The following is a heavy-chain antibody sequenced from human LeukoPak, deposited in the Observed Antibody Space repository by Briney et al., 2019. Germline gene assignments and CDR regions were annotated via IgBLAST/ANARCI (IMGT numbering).Heavy chain of an antibody. CDR3: ARRTPGTSKSDY. CDR2: IKQDENEK. D-gene: IGHD6-13*01. J-gene: IGHJ4*02. CDR1: GFTFIDYQ. V-gene: IGHV3-7*05. Sequence: VGSLTLSCAASGFTFIDYQTTWVPQAPRKGLEWVATIKQDENEKYYVDSVRGRFTISRDNAKNSLFLHMNSLRDEDTAVYYCARRTPGTSKSDYWGQGTLVIVSS.